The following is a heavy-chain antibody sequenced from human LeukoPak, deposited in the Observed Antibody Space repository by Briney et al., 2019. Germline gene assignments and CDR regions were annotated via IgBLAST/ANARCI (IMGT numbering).Heavy chain of an antibody. Sequence: PSQTLSLTCAVSGGSISSGGYYWSWTRQHPGKGLEWIGYIYYSGSTHYNPSLKSRVTLSVDTSKNQFSLKLSSVTAADTALYYGVSPRPGGGEPTGSFDYWGQGTLVTVSS. CDR2: IYYSGST. J-gene: IGHJ4*02. CDR3: VSPRPGGGEPTGSFDY. D-gene: IGHD1-14*01. CDR1: GGSISSGGYY. V-gene: IGHV4-31*11.